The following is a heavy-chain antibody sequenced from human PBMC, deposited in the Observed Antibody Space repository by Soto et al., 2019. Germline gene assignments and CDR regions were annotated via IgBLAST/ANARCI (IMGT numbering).Heavy chain of an antibody. D-gene: IGHD6-19*01. Sequence: EVQLVESGGGLVQPGGSLRLSCVASGSGFTFSDHYMDWVRQAPGKGREWVGRITNKVNSYTTEYAASVNGRFTISRDDSKNSLYLQMSSLKIEDTAVYHCSRGYSGVSIYAFDIWGQGTMVTVSS. CDR2: ITNKVNSYTT. J-gene: IGHJ3*02. CDR3: SRGYSGVSIYAFDI. CDR1: GSGFTFSDHY. V-gene: IGHV3-72*01.